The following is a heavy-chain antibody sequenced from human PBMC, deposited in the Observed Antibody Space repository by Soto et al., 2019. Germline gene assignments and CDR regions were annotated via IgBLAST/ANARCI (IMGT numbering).Heavy chain of an antibody. CDR2: IWHDGSQK. Sequence: QVQLVESGGGVVQPGTSLRLSCATSGPTFTKYGFHWFRQSPAKGLEWVAFIWHDGSQKYYADSVKGRFTIFRDSSKETVSLERNSWRDEATAAYYCARDWWNWNDCGGGGGCVGDDWGQGTMVTVSS. CDR3: ARDWWNWNDCGGGGGCVGDD. J-gene: IGHJ4*02. CDR1: GPTFTKYG. D-gene: IGHD2-21*01. V-gene: IGHV3-33*01.